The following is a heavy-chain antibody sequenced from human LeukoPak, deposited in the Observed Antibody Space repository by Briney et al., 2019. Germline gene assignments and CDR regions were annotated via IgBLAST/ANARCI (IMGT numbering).Heavy chain of an antibody. CDR2: FNPSDGRA. J-gene: IGHJ4*02. D-gene: IGHD2-15*01. CDR1: GYTFTRNF. Sequence: AASVKVSCKASGYTFTRNFMHWVRQAPGHGLEWMGVFNPSDGRATYSQNFQGRVTMTRDTYKCTVYMEMSSPRTKDTAVYYCARESGSGGSCYYFDYWGQGTLVTVSS. V-gene: IGHV1-46*01. CDR3: ARESGSGGSCYYFDY.